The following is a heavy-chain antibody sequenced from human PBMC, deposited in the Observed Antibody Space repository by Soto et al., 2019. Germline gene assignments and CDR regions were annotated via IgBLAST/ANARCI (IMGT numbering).Heavy chain of an antibody. Sequence: GGSLRLSCAASGFTFSSYWMSWVRQAPGKGLEWVANIKQDGSEKYYGDSVKGRFTISRDNAKNSLYLQMNSLRAEDTAVYYCARDPLASGCYYYYYYGMDVWGQGTTVTVSS. J-gene: IGHJ6*02. CDR2: IKQDGSEK. CDR1: GFTFSSYW. CDR3: ARDPLASGCYYYYYYGMDV. D-gene: IGHD1-26*01. V-gene: IGHV3-7*01.